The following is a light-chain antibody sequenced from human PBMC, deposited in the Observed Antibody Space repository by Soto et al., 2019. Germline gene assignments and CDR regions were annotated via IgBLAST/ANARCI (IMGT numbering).Light chain of an antibody. V-gene: IGLV2-14*01. CDR2: EVS. CDR3: SSYTGSTILYV. J-gene: IGLJ1*01. CDR1: SSDVGGFNY. Sequence: QSALTQPASVSGSPGQSITISCTGTSSDVGGFNYVSWYQQHPGKAPKLIIYEVSNRPSGVSNHFSGSKSGNTASLTISGLQAEDGADYYCSSYTGSTILYVFGTGTKVTVL.